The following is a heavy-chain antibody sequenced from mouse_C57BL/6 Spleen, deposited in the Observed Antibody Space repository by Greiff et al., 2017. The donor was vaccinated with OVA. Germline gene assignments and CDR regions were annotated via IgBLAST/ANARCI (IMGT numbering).Heavy chain of an antibody. J-gene: IGHJ1*03. D-gene: IGHD2-3*01. Sequence: QVQLKESGAELMKPGASVKLSCKATGYTFTGYWIEWVKQRPGHGLEWIGEILPGSGSTNYHEKFKGKATFTADTSSNTAYMQLSSLTTEDSAIYYCARGGSYDGSYWYFDVWGTGTTVTVSS. CDR2: ILPGSGST. CDR1: GYTFTGYW. V-gene: IGHV1-9*01. CDR3: ARGGSYDGSYWYFDV.